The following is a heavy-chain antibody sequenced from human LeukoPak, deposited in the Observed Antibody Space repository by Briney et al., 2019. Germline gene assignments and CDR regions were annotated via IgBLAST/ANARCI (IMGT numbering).Heavy chain of an antibody. D-gene: IGHD4-17*01. CDR3: AREDYGDYYRLFDY. J-gene: IGHJ4*02. Sequence: SSETLSPTCAVYGGSFSGYYWSWIRQPPGKGLEWIGEINESGSTNYNPSLKSRVTISVDTSKNQLSLKLSSVTAADTAVYYCAREDYGDYYRLFDYWGQGTLVIVSS. V-gene: IGHV4-34*01. CDR2: INESGST. CDR1: GGSFSGYY.